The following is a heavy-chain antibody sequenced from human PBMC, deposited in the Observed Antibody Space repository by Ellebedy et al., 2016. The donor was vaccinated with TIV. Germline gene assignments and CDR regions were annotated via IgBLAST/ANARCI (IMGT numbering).Heavy chain of an antibody. D-gene: IGHD3-10*01. CDR3: ARGENYYGSGSYPL. J-gene: IGHJ4*02. CDR1: GGPFSGNA. V-gene: IGHV1-69*13. Sequence: SVKVSCKASGGPFSGNAIIWVRQAPGQGLEWMGGINPIFGIANYAQKFQGRVTITADASTSTANMDLSSLRSEDTAVYYCARGENYYGSGSYPLWGQGTLVTVSS. CDR2: INPIFGIA.